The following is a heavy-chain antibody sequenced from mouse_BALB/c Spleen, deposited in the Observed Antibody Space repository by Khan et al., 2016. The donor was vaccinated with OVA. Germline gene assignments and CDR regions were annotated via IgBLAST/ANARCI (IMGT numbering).Heavy chain of an antibody. V-gene: IGHV14-1*02. CDR2: IDPENGNT. CDR1: GFNIKDYY. J-gene: IGHJ3*01. D-gene: IGHD2-1*01. CDR3: VRRGYGNYWFAY. Sequence: VQLKQSGAELARPGALVKLSCKASGFNIKDYYMYWVKQRPEEGLEWIGWIDPENGNTIYDPKFQGKASITADTPSNTVYLQLSSLTSEDTAVYYCVRRGYGNYWFAYWGQGTLVTVSA.